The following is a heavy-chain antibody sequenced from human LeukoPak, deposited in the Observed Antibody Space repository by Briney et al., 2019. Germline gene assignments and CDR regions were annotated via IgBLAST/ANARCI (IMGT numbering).Heavy chain of an antibody. V-gene: IGHV3-23*01. CDR1: GFTFGTYG. Sequence: GGSLRLSCAASGFTFGTYGMSWVRQAPGKGLEWVSVVGDSADTTHYADSVKGRFFISRDNSKNTVHLQMNSLRAEDTAVYYCAKDSFTVVRGVGSDDGFAVWGQGTMVTVSS. CDR3: AKDSFTVVRGVGSDDGFAV. CDR2: VGDSADTT. D-gene: IGHD3-10*01. J-gene: IGHJ3*01.